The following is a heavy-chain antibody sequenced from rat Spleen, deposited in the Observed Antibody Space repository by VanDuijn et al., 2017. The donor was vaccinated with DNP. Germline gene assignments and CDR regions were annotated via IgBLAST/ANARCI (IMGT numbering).Heavy chain of an antibody. CDR3: ARLSGDYGYKLLFDY. CDR2: ISPSGGNT. J-gene: IGHJ2*01. V-gene: IGHV5-25*01. D-gene: IGHD1-9*01. CDR1: GFSISNYD. Sequence: EVQLVESGGGLVQPGRSLNLSCAASGFSISNYDMAWVRQAPTKGLEWVTSISPSGGNTNYRDSVKGRFTVSRGNAKSTLYLQMDSLRSEDTAAYYCARLSGDYGYKLLFDYWGQGVMVTVSS.